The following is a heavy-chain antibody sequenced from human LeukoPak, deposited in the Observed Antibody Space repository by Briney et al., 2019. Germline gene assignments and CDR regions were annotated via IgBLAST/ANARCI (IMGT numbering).Heavy chain of an antibody. V-gene: IGHV1-69*13. D-gene: IGHD6-13*01. CDR2: IIPIFGTA. CDR3: AREGRGIAAAGTNAFDI. J-gene: IGHJ3*02. Sequence: ASVKVSCKASGGTFSSYATSWVRQAPGQGLEWMGGIIPIFGTANYAQKFQGRVTVTADESTSTAYMELSSLRSEDTAVYYCAREGRGIAAAGTNAFDIWGQGTMVTVSS. CDR1: GGTFSSYA.